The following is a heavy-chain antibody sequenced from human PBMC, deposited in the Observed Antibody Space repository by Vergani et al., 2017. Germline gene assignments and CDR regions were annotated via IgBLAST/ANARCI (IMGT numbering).Heavy chain of an antibody. V-gene: IGHV4-38-2*01. CDR1: GYSISSGYY. CDR2: IYHSGST. D-gene: IGHD4-23*01. J-gene: IGHJ3*02. CDR3: AAGGNSGHDPFDI. Sequence: QVQLQESGPGLVKPSETLSLTCAVSGYSISSGYYWGWIRQPPGKGLEWIGSIYHSGSTYYNPSLKSRVTISVDTSKNQFSLKLSSVTAADTAVYYCAAGGNSGHDPFDIWGQGTMVTVSS.